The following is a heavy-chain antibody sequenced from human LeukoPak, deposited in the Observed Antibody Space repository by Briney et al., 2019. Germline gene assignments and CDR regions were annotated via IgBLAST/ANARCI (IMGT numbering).Heavy chain of an antibody. CDR1: GYMFTNYD. CDR2: MNPQSGNT. J-gene: IGHJ6*03. V-gene: IGHV1-8*03. CDR3: ARGQNYSNFGSAYYYYMDV. D-gene: IGHD4-11*01. Sequence: ASVKVSCKASGYMFTNYDINWVRQATGQGLEWMGWMNPQSGNTGYAQKFRGRVTITRGTSITTAYMELSSLRSEDTAVYYRARGQNYSNFGSAYYYYMDVWGKGTTVTVSS.